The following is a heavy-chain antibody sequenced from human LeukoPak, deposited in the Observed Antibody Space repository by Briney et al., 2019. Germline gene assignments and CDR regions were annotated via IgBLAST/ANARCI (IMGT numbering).Heavy chain of an antibody. CDR2: IYYSGST. Sequence: PSETLSLTCTVSGGSISSSSYYWGWIRQPPGKGLEWIGSIYYSGSTYYNPSLKSRVTISVDTSKNQFSLKLSSVTAADTAVYYCARDPVGAVAGYNAFDIWGQGTMVTVSS. V-gene: IGHV4-39*07. J-gene: IGHJ3*02. CDR1: GGSISSSSYY. CDR3: ARDPVGAVAGYNAFDI. D-gene: IGHD6-19*01.